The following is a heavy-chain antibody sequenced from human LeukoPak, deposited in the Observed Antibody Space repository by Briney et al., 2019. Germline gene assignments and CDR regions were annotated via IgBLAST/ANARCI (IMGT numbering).Heavy chain of an antibody. CDR2: IIPIFGTA. CDR1: GGTFSSYA. D-gene: IGHD3-16*01. V-gene: IGHV1-69*06. CDR3: ARDEWGGAPRFDY. J-gene: IGHJ4*02. Sequence: ASVKVSCKASGGTFSSYAISWVRQAPGQGLEWMGGIIPIFGTANYAQKFQGRVTITADKSTSTAYMELSSLRSEDTAVYYCARDEWGGAPRFDYWGQGTLVTVSS.